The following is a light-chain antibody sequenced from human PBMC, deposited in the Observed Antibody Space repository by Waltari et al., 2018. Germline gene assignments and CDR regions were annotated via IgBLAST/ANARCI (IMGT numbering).Light chain of an antibody. Sequence: QAALTQPPSMSGSPGQSVTISCTGTSSNIGGSNRFSWYQQNPGKVPNLIIYEVSQRPSGVSDRFSGDKSRNTASLTISGLQAEEEADYYCSSNEGSKTYIFGGGTRLTVL. V-gene: IGLV2-8*01. CDR2: EVS. CDR3: SSNEGSKTYI. CDR1: SSNIGGSNR. J-gene: IGLJ1*01.